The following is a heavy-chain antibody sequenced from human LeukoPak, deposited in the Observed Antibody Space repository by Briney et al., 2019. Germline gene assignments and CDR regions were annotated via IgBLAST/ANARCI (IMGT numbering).Heavy chain of an antibody. CDR2: INHSGST. J-gene: IGHJ4*02. D-gene: IGHD6-13*01. V-gene: IGHV4-39*02. Sequence: SETLSLTCTVSGGSIRSSYYYWGWIRQPPGKGLEWIGEINHSGSTNYNPSLKSRVTISVDTSKNHFSLRLNSLTAADTAVYYCARGKRYSSSWNFSYLDYWGQGTLVTVSS. CDR3: ARGKRYSSSWNFSYLDY. CDR1: GGSIRSSYYY.